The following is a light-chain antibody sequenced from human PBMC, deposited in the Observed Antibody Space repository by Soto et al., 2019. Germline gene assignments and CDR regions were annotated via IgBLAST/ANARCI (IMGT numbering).Light chain of an antibody. V-gene: IGLV2-14*01. CDR1: DSDIGNYNY. CDR2: GVT. Sequence: QSALTQPASVSGSPGQSITISCTGTDSDIGNYNYVSRYQQHPGKAPKLMIYGVTNRPSGVSDRFSGSKSGNAASLTISGLQAEDEADYYCSSYTSYTTLWVFGGGTKLTVL. J-gene: IGLJ3*02. CDR3: SSYTSYTTLWV.